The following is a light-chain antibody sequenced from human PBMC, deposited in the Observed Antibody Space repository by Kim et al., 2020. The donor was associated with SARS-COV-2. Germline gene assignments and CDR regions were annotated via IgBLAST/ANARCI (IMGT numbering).Light chain of an antibody. Sequence: VSPGERFTLSCRASQSVDSNLAWYQQRPGQPPRLLIYGASTRATDIPARFSGSGSGTEFTLIISSLQSEDFAVYYCQQYSHWPPYTFGQGTKLEI. CDR2: GAS. V-gene: IGKV3-15*01. CDR1: QSVDSN. J-gene: IGKJ2*01. CDR3: QQYSHWPPYT.